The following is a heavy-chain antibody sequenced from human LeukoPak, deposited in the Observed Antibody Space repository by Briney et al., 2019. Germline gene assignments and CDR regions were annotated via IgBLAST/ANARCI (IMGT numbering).Heavy chain of an antibody. CDR2: IYYSGST. J-gene: IGHJ5*02. CDR1: GGSISSYY. V-gene: IGHV4-59*01. Sequence: SETLSLTCTVYGGSISSYYWSWIRQPPGKGLEWIGYIYYSGSTNYNPSLKSRVTISVDTSKNQFSLKLSSVTAAGTAVYYCARDSTMVRGVMGFDPWGQGTLVTVSS. D-gene: IGHD3-10*01. CDR3: ARDSTMVRGVMGFDP.